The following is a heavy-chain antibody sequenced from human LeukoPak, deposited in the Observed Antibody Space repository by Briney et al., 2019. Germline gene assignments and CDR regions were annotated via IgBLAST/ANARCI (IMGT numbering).Heavy chain of an antibody. J-gene: IGHJ5*02. D-gene: IGHD4-11*01. CDR1: GFTFSSYA. Sequence: GGSLRLSCAASGFTFSSYAISWVRQAPGKGLEWVSAISGSGGSTYYADSVKGRFTIPRDNSKNTLYLQMNSLRAEDTAVYYCAKAPRGYSNYVNNWFDPWGQGTLVTVSS. CDR2: ISGSGGST. V-gene: IGHV3-23*01. CDR3: AKAPRGYSNYVNNWFDP.